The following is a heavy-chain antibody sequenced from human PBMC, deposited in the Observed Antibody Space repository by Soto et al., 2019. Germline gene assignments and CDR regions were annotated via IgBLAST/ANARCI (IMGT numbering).Heavy chain of an antibody. CDR1: GFTFSSYA. CDR2: ISSNGGPT. D-gene: IGHD1-26*01. J-gene: IGHJ4*02. V-gene: IGHV3-64D*06. Sequence: PGGSLRLSXSVSGFTFSSYAMHWVRQAPGKGLEYVSSISSNGGPTYYVDSVKGRFTISRDNSKNTLYLQMSSLRPEDTAVYYCVKDRWVDFWGQGTLVTVSS. CDR3: VKDRWVDF.